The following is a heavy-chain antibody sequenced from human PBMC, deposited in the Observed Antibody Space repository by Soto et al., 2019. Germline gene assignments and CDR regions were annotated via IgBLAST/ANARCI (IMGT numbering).Heavy chain of an antibody. CDR2: IDHSGYT. Sequence: PSDTLSLTCAFYCGSFSGYYWNWSLQPPGKGLDWIGEIDHSGYTNYNPSLKSRFTISVDTSKNQFSLRLTSVTAADTAVYYCARVRDWFDPWGQGTLVTVSS. CDR1: CGSFSGYY. J-gene: IGHJ5*02. V-gene: IGHV4-34*01. D-gene: IGHD3-3*01. CDR3: ARVRDWFDP.